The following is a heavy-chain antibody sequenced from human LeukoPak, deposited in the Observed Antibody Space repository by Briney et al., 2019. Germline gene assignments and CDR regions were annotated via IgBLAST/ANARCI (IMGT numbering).Heavy chain of an antibody. J-gene: IGHJ4*02. Sequence: GGSLRLSCAASGFTFSSSWMTWVRQAPGKGLERVANIKEDGSEKYYVDSVKGRFTISRDNAKNSLYLQMNSLRAEDTAVYYCARDQRASPAAADYWGQGTLVTVSS. CDR1: GFTFSSSW. CDR2: IKEDGSEK. D-gene: IGHD2-15*01. CDR3: ARDQRASPAAADY. V-gene: IGHV3-7*01.